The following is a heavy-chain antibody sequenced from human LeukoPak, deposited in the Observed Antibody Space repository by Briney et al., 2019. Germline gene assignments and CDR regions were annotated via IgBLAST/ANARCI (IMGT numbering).Heavy chain of an antibody. V-gene: IGHV4-59*08. CDR1: GGSISSYH. J-gene: IGHJ3*02. CDR2: IYYSGST. CDR3: ARQLFEAFDI. Sequence: SETLSLTCTVSGGSISSYHWIWIRQPPGKGLEWIGYIYYSGSTNYNPPLKSRVTISVDTSKNQFSLKLSSVTAADTAVYYCARQLFEAFDIWGQGTMVTVSS.